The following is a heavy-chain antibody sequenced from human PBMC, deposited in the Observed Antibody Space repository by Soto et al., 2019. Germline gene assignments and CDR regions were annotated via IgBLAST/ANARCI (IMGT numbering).Heavy chain of an antibody. D-gene: IGHD2-15*01. V-gene: IGHV4-59*01. CDR3: ARDSLVVAATPGDYYYYGMDV. CDR1: GGSLSNNY. J-gene: IGHJ6*02. Sequence: SETLSLTCTVSGGSLSNNYWSWIRQPPGKGLEWIGYIYYSGTTNYNPSLESRVTISADTSKNQFSLKLSSVTAADTAVYYCARDSLVVAATPGDYYYYGMDVWGQGTTVTVSS. CDR2: IYYSGTT.